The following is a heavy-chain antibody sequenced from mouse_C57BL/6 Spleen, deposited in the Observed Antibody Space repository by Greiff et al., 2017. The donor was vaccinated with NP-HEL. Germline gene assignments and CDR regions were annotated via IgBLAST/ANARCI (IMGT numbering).Heavy chain of an antibody. J-gene: IGHJ3*01. CDR2: IYWDDDK. CDR1: GFSLSTSGMG. CDR3: ARSPLYYGSSYDY. Sequence: ESGPGILQSSQTLSLTCSFSGFSLSTSGMGVSWIRQPSGKGLEWLAHIYWDDDKRYNPSLKSRPTISKDTSRNQVFLKITSVDTADTAKYYCARSPLYYGSSYDYWGQGTLVTVSA. V-gene: IGHV8-12*01. D-gene: IGHD1-1*01.